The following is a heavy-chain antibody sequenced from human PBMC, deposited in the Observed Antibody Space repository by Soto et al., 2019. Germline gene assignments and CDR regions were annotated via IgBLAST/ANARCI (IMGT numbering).Heavy chain of an antibody. CDR1: GYTFTSYA. D-gene: IGHD6-19*01. Sequence: QVQLVQSGAEVKKPGASVKVSCKASGYTFTSYAMHWVRQAPGQRLEWMGWINAGNGNTKYPQKFQGRVTITRDTSASTAYMELSSLRSEDTAVYSCARGVAGPLHWFDPWGQGTLVTVSS. V-gene: IGHV1-3*01. J-gene: IGHJ5*02. CDR2: INAGNGNT. CDR3: ARGVAGPLHWFDP.